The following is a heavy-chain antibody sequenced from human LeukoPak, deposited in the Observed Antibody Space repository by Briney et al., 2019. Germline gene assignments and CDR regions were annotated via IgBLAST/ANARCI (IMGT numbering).Heavy chain of an antibody. Sequence: GGSLRLSCAASGFTFSSYEMNWVRQAPGKGLERVSYISSSGSTIYYADSVKGRFTISRDNAKNSLYLQMNSLRAEDTAVYYCARAPPPYYYDSSGYYLDYCGQGTLVTVSS. CDR1: GFTFSSYE. V-gene: IGHV3-48*03. J-gene: IGHJ4*02. D-gene: IGHD3-22*01. CDR3: ARAPPPYYYDSSGYYLDY. CDR2: ISSSGSTI.